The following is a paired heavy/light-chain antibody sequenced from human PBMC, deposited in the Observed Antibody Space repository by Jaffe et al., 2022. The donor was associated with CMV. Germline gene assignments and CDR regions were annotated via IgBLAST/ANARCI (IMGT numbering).Heavy chain of an antibody. CDR3: ARSFSFGNTWSSKPNYHYYMDV. Sequence: EMQLVESGGGLVKPGGSLRLSCAASGFTFSGSSMNWVRQAPGKGLEWVSSIRLSDTNIYYADSVRGRFTISRDNAKNSLYLQMTGLRAEDTAVYFCARSFSFGNTWSSKPNYHYYMDVWGKGTTVTVSS. CDR2: IRLSDTNI. J-gene: IGHJ6*03. CDR1: GFTFSGSS. V-gene: IGHV3-21*01. D-gene: IGHD1-1*01.
Light chain of an antibody. J-gene: IGKJ2*01. CDR3: QQAHSFPYT. CDR2: GAS. CDR1: QGVSSS. Sequence: DIQMTQSPSSVSASVGDRVTITCRASQGVSSSLGWYQQKPGKAPNLLIYGASKLQNGVPSRFSGSGSGTDFTLTISSLQPEDFATYYCQQAHSFPYTFGQGTKLEMK. V-gene: IGKV1-12*02.